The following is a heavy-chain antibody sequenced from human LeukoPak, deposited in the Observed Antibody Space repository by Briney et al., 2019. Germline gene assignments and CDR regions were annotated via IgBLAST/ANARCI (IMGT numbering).Heavy chain of an antibody. J-gene: IGHJ4*02. Sequence: GGSLRLSCAASGFTFSSYSMNRVRQAPGKGLEWVSSISSSSSYIYYADSVKGRFTISGDNAKNSLYLQMNSLRAEDTAVYYCARHVDGGEYFDYWGQGTLVTVSS. D-gene: IGHD3-16*01. V-gene: IGHV3-21*01. CDR1: GFTFSSYS. CDR3: ARHVDGGEYFDY. CDR2: ISSSSSYI.